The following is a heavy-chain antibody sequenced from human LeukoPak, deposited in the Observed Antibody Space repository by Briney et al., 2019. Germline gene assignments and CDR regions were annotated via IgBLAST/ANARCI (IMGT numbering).Heavy chain of an antibody. Sequence: GRSLRLSCAASGFTFSSYGMHWVRQAPGKGLEWVAVISYDGSNKYYADSVKGRFTISRDNSKNTLYLQMNSLRAEDTAVYYCARDYSGLYWGQGTLVTVSS. D-gene: IGHD3-10*01. V-gene: IGHV3-30*03. CDR3: ARDYSGLY. J-gene: IGHJ4*02. CDR1: GFTFSSYG. CDR2: ISYDGSNK.